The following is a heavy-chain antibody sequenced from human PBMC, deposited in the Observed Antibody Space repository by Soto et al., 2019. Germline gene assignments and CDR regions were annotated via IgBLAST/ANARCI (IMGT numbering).Heavy chain of an antibody. V-gene: IGHV5-10-1*03. D-gene: IGHD6-19*01. CDR3: ARHAYSSGWYEGYYFDY. CDR2: IDPSDSYT. J-gene: IGHJ4*02. CDR1: GYSFTSYW. Sequence: EVQLVQSGAEVKKPGESLRISCKGSGYSFTSYWISWVRQMPGKGLEWMGRIDPSDSYTNYSPSFQGHVTISADKSISTAYLQWSSLKASDTAMYYCARHAYSSGWYEGYYFDYWGQGTLVTVSS.